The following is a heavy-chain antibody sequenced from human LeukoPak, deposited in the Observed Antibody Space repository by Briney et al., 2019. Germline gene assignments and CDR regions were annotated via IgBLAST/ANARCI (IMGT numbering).Heavy chain of an antibody. D-gene: IGHD6-13*01. CDR2: INPNSGGT. CDR1: GYTFTGYY. J-gene: IGHJ4*02. CDR3: ARVPPRRAAHGTVFDY. V-gene: IGHV1-2*02. Sequence: ASVKVSCKASGYTFTGYYMHWVRQAPGQGLEWMGWINPNSGGTNYAQKFQGRVTMTRDTSISTAYMELSRLRSDDTAVYYCARVPPRRAAHGTVFDYRGQGTLVTVSS.